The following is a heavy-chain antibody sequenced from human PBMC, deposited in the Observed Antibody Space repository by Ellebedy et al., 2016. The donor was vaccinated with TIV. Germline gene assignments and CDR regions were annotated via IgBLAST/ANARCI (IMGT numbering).Heavy chain of an antibody. V-gene: IGHV4-59*01. CDR1: GGSISSYY. CDR3: ARSSSRRWYFDL. Sequence: MPSETLSLTCTVSGGSISSYYWSWIRQPPGKGLEWIGYIYYSGSTNYNPSLKSRVTISVDTSKNQFSLKLSSVTAADTAVYYCARSSSRRWYFDLWGRGTLVTVSS. D-gene: IGHD3-10*01. CDR2: IYYSGST. J-gene: IGHJ2*01.